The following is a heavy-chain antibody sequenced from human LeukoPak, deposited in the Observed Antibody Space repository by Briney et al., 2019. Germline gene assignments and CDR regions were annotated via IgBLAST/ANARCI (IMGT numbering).Heavy chain of an antibody. V-gene: IGHV3-30*18. CDR1: GFTFNSYP. Sequence: GGSLRLSCAASGFTFNSYPIHWVRQAPGKGLEWVAVISYDGTTELYGDSVKGRFTISRDNVKKMVFLQMNSLRGEDTAVYYCAKEYPGDPPDYWGQGTLVTVSS. D-gene: IGHD2-21*02. CDR2: ISYDGTTE. J-gene: IGHJ4*02. CDR3: AKEYPGDPPDY.